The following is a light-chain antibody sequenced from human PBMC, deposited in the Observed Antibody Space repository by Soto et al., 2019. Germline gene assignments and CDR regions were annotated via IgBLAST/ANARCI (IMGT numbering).Light chain of an antibody. CDR2: GIY. CDR3: QQYNNWPPRT. J-gene: IGKJ1*01. CDR1: QSVSSN. Sequence: EIVLTQSPGTLSLSPGERATLSCRASQSVSSNLAWYQRKPGQAPRLLMYGIYTRAPGIPARFSGSGSGTEFTLTISSLQSEDSAVYYCQQYNNWPPRTFGQGTKVDIK. V-gene: IGKV3D-15*01.